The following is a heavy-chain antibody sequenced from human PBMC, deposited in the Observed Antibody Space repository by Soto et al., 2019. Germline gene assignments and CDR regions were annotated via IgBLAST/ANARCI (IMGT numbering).Heavy chain of an antibody. Sequence: QVQLQESGPGLVKPSQTLSLTCTVSGGSISSGGYYWSWIRQHPGKGLEWIGYIYYSGSTSYNPSLKDRVTISIDTSKNQFPLKLSAVRAPDTAVYYCARDGGYGSGSYRFDYWGQGTLVTVSS. V-gene: IGHV4-31*03. CDR2: IYYSGST. CDR3: ARDGGYGSGSYRFDY. J-gene: IGHJ4*02. CDR1: GGSISSGGYY. D-gene: IGHD3-10*01.